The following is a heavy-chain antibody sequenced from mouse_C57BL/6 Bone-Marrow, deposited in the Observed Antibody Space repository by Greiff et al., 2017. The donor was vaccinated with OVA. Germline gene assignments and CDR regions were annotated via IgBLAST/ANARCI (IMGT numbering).Heavy chain of an antibody. CDR2: INPYNGGT. D-gene: IGHD2-5*01. V-gene: IGHV1-19*01. CDR3: AGCYYSKRYFDV. Sequence: EVQLQQSGPVLVKPGASVKMSCKASGYTFTDYYMNWVKQSHGKSLEWIGVINPYNGGTSYNQKFKGKATLTVDKSSSTAYMELNSLTSEDSAVYYCAGCYYSKRYFDVWGTGTTVTVSS. J-gene: IGHJ1*03. CDR1: GYTFTDYY.